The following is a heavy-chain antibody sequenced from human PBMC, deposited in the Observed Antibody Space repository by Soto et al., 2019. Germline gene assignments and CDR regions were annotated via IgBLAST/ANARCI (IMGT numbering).Heavy chain of an antibody. CDR3: ANDGYSNGGYGGYWFDP. CDR1: GFTFDDYA. J-gene: IGHJ5*02. Sequence: EVQLVESGGGLVQPGRSLRLSCAASGFTFDDYAMHWVRQAPGKGLEWVSGISWNSGSIGYADSVKGRFTISRDNTKNSLYLQMNSLRAEETALYYGANDGYSNGGYGGYWFDPWGQGTLVTVSS. CDR2: ISWNSGSI. D-gene: IGHD6-19*01. V-gene: IGHV3-9*01.